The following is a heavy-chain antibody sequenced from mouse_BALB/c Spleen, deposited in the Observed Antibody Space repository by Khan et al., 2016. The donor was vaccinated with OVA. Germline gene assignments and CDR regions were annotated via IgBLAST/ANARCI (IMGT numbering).Heavy chain of an antibody. CDR3: ARGNYYGSTSWFGY. Sequence: QVQLQQSGPELVKPGASVKISCKASGYTFTDYYIKWVKQKTGQGLECIGWIYPGSGNTKYNEKFKDKATLTVDTSSRPAYMQLSSLTSEDTAVYFCARGNYYGSTSWFGYWGQGTLVTVSA. D-gene: IGHD1-1*01. CDR1: GYTFTDYY. J-gene: IGHJ3*01. CDR2: IYPGSGNT. V-gene: IGHV1-84*02.